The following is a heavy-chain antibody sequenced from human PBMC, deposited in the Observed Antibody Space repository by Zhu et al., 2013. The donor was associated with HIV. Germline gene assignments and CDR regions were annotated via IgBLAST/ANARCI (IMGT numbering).Heavy chain of an antibody. CDR2: ISGSGGST. J-gene: IGHJ3*02. D-gene: IGHD3-9*01. V-gene: IGHV3-23*01. Sequence: EVQLLESGGGLVQPGGSLRLSCAASGFTFSSYAMSWVRQAPGKGLEWVSAISGSGGSTYYADSVKGRFTISRDNSKNTLYLQMNSLRAEDTAVYYCAKDMTYYDILTGYYTSSEDAFDIWGQGTMVTVSS. CDR1: GFTFSSYA. CDR3: AKDMTYYDILTGYYTSSEDAFDI.